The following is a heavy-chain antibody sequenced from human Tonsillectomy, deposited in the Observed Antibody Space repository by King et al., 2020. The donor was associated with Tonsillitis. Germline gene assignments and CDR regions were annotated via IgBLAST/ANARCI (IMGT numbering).Heavy chain of an antibody. V-gene: IGHV1-2*02. Sequence: QLVQSGAEVKKPGASVKVSCKASGYIFTDDYMHWVRQAPGQGLEWMGWINPNSGGTKYAQKFQGRVTMTRDTSISTAYMELSRLRSDDTAVFYCATYNVEVAGFDYWGQGTLVTVSS. CDR1: GYIFTDDY. J-gene: IGHJ4*02. D-gene: IGHD6-19*01. CDR2: INPNSGGT. CDR3: ATYNVEVAGFDY.